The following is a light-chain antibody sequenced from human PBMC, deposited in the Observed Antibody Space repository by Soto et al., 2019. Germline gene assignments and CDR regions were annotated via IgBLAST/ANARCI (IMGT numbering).Light chain of an antibody. V-gene: IGKV3-20*01. CDR3: QEYCSSPT. CDR1: QSVSSNY. J-gene: IGKJ1*01. CDR2: DVS. Sequence: EIVLTQSPGTLSLSPGERATLSCRSSQSVSSNYLAWYQQKPDQAPRLVIYDVSGRATGIPDRFSGSGSGTDFTLTISRLEPEDVAVYYCQEYCSSPTFGQGTKVEIK.